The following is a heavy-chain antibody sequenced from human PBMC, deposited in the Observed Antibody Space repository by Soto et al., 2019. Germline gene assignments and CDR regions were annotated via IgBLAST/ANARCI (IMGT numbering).Heavy chain of an antibody. Sequence: QPVGSLRLSCTSSVCTFGDYAMSWFRQAPGKWLEWVGFIRSKAYGGTTEYAASVKGRFTISRDDSKSIAYLQMNSLKTEDTAVYYCTRDDFWSGYFDIWGQGTMVNVS. CDR3: TRDDFWSGYFDI. J-gene: IGHJ3*02. CDR2: IRSKAYGGTT. CDR1: VCTFGDYA. V-gene: IGHV3-49*03. D-gene: IGHD3-3*01.